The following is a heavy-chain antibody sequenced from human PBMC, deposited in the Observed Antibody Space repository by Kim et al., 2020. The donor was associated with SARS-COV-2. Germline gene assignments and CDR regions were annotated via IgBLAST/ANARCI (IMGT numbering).Heavy chain of an antibody. CDR3: ARGFDL. V-gene: IGHV4-59*01. Sequence: SETLSLTCTVSGGSISSYYWSWIRQPPGKGLEWIGYIYYRASTHYNPSLKSRETIYVDTSKNQFSRKLSSVTAADTAVYYCARGFDLWGRGTLVTVSS. J-gene: IGHJ2*01. CDR1: GGSISSYY. CDR2: IYYRAST.